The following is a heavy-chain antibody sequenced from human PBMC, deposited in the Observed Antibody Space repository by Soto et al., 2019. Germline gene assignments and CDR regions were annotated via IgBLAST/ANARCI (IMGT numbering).Heavy chain of an antibody. CDR1: GGTFSSYA. CDR3: ARLDYYGSGSYNWFDP. D-gene: IGHD3-10*01. Sequence: QVQLVQSGAEVKKPGSSVKVSCKASGGTFSSYAISWVRQAPGQGLEWMGGIIPIFGTANYAQKFQGRVTITXXEXTSXAYMELSSLRSEDTAVYYCARLDYYGSGSYNWFDPWGQGTLVTVSS. CDR2: IIPIFGTA. V-gene: IGHV1-69*05. J-gene: IGHJ5*02.